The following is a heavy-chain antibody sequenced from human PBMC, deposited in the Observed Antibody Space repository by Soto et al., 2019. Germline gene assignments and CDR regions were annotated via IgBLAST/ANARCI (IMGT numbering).Heavy chain of an antibody. V-gene: IGHV3-23*01. CDR1: GFTFSSYA. J-gene: IGHJ6*02. Sequence: EVQLLESGGGLVQPGGSLRLSCAASGFTFSSYAMSWVLQAPGKGLEWVSAISGSGGSTYYADSVKGRFTISRDNSKNTLYLPMNSLRAEDTAVYYCAKAPGCSSTSCYARNYYYYYYGMDVWGQGTTVTVSS. D-gene: IGHD2-2*01. CDR3: AKAPGCSSTSCYARNYYYYYYGMDV. CDR2: ISGSGGST.